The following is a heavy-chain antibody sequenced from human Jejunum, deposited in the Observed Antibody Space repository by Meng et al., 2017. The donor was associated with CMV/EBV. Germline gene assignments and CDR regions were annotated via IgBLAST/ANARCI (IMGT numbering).Heavy chain of an antibody. CDR3: ARDLYVGDPSAFDI. J-gene: IGHJ3*02. CDR2: INKDGSEK. Sequence: GFTFSSHWMTWVRQAPGKGLEWVADINKDGSEKYYVDSVKGRFTISRDNAKNSVYLQMSSLSADDTAVYYCARDLYVGDPSAFDIWGQGTKVTVSS. V-gene: IGHV3-7*01. D-gene: IGHD2-21*02. CDR1: GFTFSSHW.